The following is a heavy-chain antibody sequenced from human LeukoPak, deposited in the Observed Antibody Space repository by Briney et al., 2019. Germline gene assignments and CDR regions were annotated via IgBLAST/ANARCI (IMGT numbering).Heavy chain of an antibody. D-gene: IGHD6-6*01. V-gene: IGHV5-51*01. CDR3: ARSAIAALSGYYMDV. CDR2: IYPGDSDT. J-gene: IGHJ6*03. Sequence: GESLKISCKGSGYSFTSYWIGWVRQMPGKGLEWMGIIYPGDSDTRYSPSFQGQVTISADKSISTAYLQWSSLKASDTAMYYCARSAIAALSGYYMDVWGKGTTVTVSS. CDR1: GYSFTSYW.